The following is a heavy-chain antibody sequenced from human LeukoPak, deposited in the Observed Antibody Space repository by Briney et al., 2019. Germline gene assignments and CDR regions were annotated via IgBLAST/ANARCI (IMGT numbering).Heavy chain of an antibody. D-gene: IGHD5-12*01. CDR3: ASGPSGYSGYGHYFDY. J-gene: IGHJ4*02. Sequence: SETLSLTCTVSGGSISSSSYYWGWIRQPPGKGLEWIGSIYYSGSTYYNPSLKSRVTISVDTSKNQFSLKLSSVTAADAAVYYCASGPSGYSGYGHYFDYWGQGTLVTASS. V-gene: IGHV4-39*07. CDR1: GGSISSSSYY. CDR2: IYYSGST.